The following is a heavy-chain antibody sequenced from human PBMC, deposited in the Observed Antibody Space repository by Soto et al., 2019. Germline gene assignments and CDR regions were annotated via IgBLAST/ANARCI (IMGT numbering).Heavy chain of an antibody. CDR2: IDWDDDK. CDR3: ARIRFLETKPYYYYGMDV. V-gene: IGHV2-70*01. Sequence: SGPTLVNPTQTLRMTFTFSGFSLSTRGMCVSWIRQPPGKALEWLALIDWDDDKYYSTSLKTRLTISKDTSKNQVVLTMTNMDPVDTATYYCARIRFLETKPYYYYGMDVWGQGTTVTVSS. J-gene: IGHJ6*02. D-gene: IGHD3-3*01. CDR1: GFSLSTRGMC.